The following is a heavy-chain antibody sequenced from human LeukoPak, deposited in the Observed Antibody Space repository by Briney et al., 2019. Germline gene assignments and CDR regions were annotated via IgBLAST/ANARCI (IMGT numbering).Heavy chain of an antibody. Sequence: SVKVSCKASGGTFSSYAISWVRQAPGQGLEWMGGIIPILGIANYAQKFQGRVTITADKSTSTAYMELSSLRSEDTAVYYCARDLGGDSASAYYYYYGMDVWGQGTTVTVSS. D-gene: IGHD2-21*02. V-gene: IGHV1-69*10. CDR2: IIPILGIA. CDR3: ARDLGGDSASAYYYYYGMDV. J-gene: IGHJ6*02. CDR1: GGTFSSYA.